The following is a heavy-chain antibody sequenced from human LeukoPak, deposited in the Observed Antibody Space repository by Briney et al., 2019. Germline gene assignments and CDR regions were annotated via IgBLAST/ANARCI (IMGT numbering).Heavy chain of an antibody. D-gene: IGHD3-16*01. CDR1: GGSIRSGGYY. J-gene: IGHJ1*01. Sequence: PSQTLSLTCIVSGGSIRSGGYYWNWIRQYPGKGLEWIGYIYYSGSTYYNPSLKSRVTIPVDTSKNQFSLNLYSVTAADTAVYYCARDGGGYGVHADYFQDWGQGTVVTVSS. CDR3: ARDGGGYGVHADYFQD. CDR2: IYYSGST. V-gene: IGHV4-31*03.